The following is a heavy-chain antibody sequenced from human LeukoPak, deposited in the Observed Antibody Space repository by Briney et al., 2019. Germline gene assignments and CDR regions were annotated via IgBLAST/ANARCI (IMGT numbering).Heavy chain of an antibody. Sequence: PSETLSLTCAVYGGPFGVYYWSWVRQPPGKGLEWIGEINHSGSTNYNPSLKSRVTISVDTSRNQFSLKLSSVTAADTAVYYCARHPRIVGATALFDYWGQGTLDTVSS. CDR3: ARHPRIVGATALFDY. V-gene: IGHV4-34*01. J-gene: IGHJ4*02. CDR2: INHSGST. CDR1: GGPFGVYY. D-gene: IGHD1-26*01.